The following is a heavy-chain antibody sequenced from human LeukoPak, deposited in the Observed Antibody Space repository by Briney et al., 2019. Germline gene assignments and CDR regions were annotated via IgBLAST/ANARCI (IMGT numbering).Heavy chain of an antibody. CDR3: AKGARITMIVVVPQYDY. D-gene: IGHD3-22*01. Sequence: PGGSLRLSCAVSGCTFSSYAMSWVRQAPGKGLEWVSAVSGSCCSTYYADSVQGRFTISTDNSKTTLYLQMHSLRAEDTAVYHCAKGARITMIVVVPQYDYWGQGTLVTVSS. CDR2: VSGSCCST. CDR1: GCTFSSYA. V-gene: IGHV3-23*01. J-gene: IGHJ4*02.